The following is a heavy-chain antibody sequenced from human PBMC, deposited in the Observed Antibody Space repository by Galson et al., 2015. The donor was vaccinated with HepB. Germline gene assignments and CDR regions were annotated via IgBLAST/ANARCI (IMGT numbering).Heavy chain of an antibody. J-gene: IGHJ3*02. D-gene: IGHD6-13*01. CDR1: GGTFSSYA. V-gene: IGHV1-69*04. CDR2: IIPILGIA. CDR3: ALGGAAAATQAFDI. Sequence: SVKVSCKASGGTFSSYAISRVRQAPGQGLEWMGRIIPILGIANYAQKFQGRVTITADKSTSTAYMELSSLRSEDTAVYYCALGGAAAATQAFDIWGQGTMVTVSS.